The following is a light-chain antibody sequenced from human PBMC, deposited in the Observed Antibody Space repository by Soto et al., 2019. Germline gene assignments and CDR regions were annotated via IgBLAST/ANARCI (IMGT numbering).Light chain of an antibody. CDR2: AAS. V-gene: IGKV1-39*01. CDR3: QQSYSTRWT. Sequence: DIQMTQSPSSLSASVGDRVTITCRASQSISSYLNWYQQKPGKAPKLLIYAASSLQSGVPSRFSGSGSGTDFNLTISSLHPEDFATYYCQQSYSTRWTFGQGTKVEIK. CDR1: QSISSY. J-gene: IGKJ1*01.